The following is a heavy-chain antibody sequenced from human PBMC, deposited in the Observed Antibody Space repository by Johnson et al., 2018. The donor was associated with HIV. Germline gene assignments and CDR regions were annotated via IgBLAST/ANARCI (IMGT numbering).Heavy chain of an antibody. CDR1: GFTFDDYG. D-gene: IGHD3-10*01. CDR3: ARFENTLSNAVDI. V-gene: IGHV3-20*01. Sequence: VQLVESGGGVVRPGGSLRLSCAASGFTFDDYGMSWVRQAPGKGLEWVSGINWNGGSTGYADSVKGRFTISRDNAKNSLYLQMNRLRDEDTALYDCARFENTLSNAVDIWGKGTMVTVSS. J-gene: IGHJ3*02. CDR2: INWNGGST.